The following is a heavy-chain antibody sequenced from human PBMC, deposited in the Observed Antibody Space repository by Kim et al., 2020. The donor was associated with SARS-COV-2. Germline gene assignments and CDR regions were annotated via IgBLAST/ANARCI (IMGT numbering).Heavy chain of an antibody. J-gene: IGHJ4*02. D-gene: IGHD5-12*01. CDR1: GFTFSSYG. CDR3: ARDPHIVATIPPYYFDY. V-gene: IGHV3-33*01. Sequence: GGSLRLSCAASGFTFSSYGMHWVRQAPGKGLEWVAVIWYDGSNKYYADSVKGRFTISRDNSKNTLYLQMNSRRAEDTAVYYCARDPHIVATIPPYYFDYWGQGTLVTVSS. CDR2: IWYDGSNK.